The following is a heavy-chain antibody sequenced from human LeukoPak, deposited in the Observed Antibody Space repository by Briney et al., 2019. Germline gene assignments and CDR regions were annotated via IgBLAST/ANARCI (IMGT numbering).Heavy chain of an antibody. CDR3: AKDGSWSCTD. CDR2: IAHHGNDK. D-gene: IGHD2-8*02. J-gene: IGHJ4*02. CDR1: GFTFSSSA. Sequence: GGSLRLSCGASGFTFSSSAMHWVRQGPGKGLEWVAYIAHHGNDKYYADSVKGRFTISRDNSKGSLYLQMNSLRADDTAVYYCAKDGSWSCTDWGQGTLVRVSS. V-gene: IGHV3-30*02.